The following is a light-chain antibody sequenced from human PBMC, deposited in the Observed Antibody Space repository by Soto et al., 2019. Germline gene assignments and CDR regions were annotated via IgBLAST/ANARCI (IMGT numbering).Light chain of an antibody. V-gene: IGKV1-5*01. CDR3: QHYMSYPWT. CDR1: QSVSSW. J-gene: IGKJ1*01. CDR2: DAS. Sequence: DIQMTQSPSTLSASVVDRVTITCLASQSVSSWLAWYQQKPGKAPNLLIYDASTLESGVPSRFSGSGSGTEFTLSISSLQADDFATYYCQHYMSYPWTFGRGTKVDIK.